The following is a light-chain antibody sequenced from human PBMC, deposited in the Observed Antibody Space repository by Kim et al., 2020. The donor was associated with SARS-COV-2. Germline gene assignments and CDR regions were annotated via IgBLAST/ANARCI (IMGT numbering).Light chain of an antibody. Sequence: LSPGEAATLSCRASHSIAGNYVAWYQHKPGQAPSLLMYGASSRATGTPDRFSGSGSGTDFTLTISRLEPEDVAVYYCQQYATAPFAFGQGTKLEI. V-gene: IGKV3-20*01. J-gene: IGKJ2*01. CDR2: GAS. CDR1: HSIAGNY. CDR3: QQYATAPFA.